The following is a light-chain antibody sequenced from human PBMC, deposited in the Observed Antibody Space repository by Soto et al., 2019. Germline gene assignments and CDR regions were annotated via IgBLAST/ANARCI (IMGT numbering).Light chain of an antibody. Sequence: EIVLTQSPATLSLSPGERATLSCRASQSVSSSYLAWYQQKPGQAPILLIYGASNRASGIPNRFSGSGSGTDFTLTISRLETEDFAVYYCQQCSSSPLTFGGGTKVEIK. J-gene: IGKJ4*01. CDR1: QSVSSSY. CDR2: GAS. V-gene: IGKV3-20*01. CDR3: QQCSSSPLT.